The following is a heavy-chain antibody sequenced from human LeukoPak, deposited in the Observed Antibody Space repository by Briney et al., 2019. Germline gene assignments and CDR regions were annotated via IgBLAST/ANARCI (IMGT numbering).Heavy chain of an antibody. CDR1: GYTFTSYD. J-gene: IGHJ3*02. Sequence: GASVKVSCKASGYTFTSYDINWVRQATGQGLEWMGWMNPNSGNTGYAQKFQGRVTMTRNTSISTAYMELSSLRSEDTAVYYCARGREWEILGDDAFDIWGQGTMVTVSS. V-gene: IGHV1-8*01. CDR3: ARGREWEILGDDAFDI. D-gene: IGHD1-26*01. CDR2: MNPNSGNT.